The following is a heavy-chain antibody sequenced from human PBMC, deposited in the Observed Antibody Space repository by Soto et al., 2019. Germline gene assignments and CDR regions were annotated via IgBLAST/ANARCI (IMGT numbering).Heavy chain of an antibody. D-gene: IGHD6-19*01. Sequence: QVQVVESGGGVVQPGRSLRLSCTVSGFTFSGHAMHWVRQAPGKGLEWVAQIWYDGSNKYYADSVKGRFTISRDNSKNILYVPMDSLRVDDTAVYYCARDGQSLAPYALDVWGQGTSVTVSS. V-gene: IGHV3-33*01. CDR1: GFTFSGHA. CDR3: ARDGQSLAPYALDV. J-gene: IGHJ6*02. CDR2: IWYDGSNK.